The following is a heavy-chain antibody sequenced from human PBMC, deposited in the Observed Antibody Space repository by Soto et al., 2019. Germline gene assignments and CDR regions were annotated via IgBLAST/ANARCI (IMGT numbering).Heavy chain of an antibody. J-gene: IGHJ4*02. CDR1: GGSISSGGYS. D-gene: IGHD4-17*01. CDR2: IYHSGST. V-gene: IGHV4-30-2*01. CDR3: ARAMTTVTTIDY. Sequence: PSETLSLTCAVSGGSISSGGYSWSWIRQPPGKGLEWIGYIYHSGSTYYKPSLKSRVTISVDRSKNQFSMKQSSVTAADTAVYYCARAMTTVTTIDYWGQGTLVTVSS.